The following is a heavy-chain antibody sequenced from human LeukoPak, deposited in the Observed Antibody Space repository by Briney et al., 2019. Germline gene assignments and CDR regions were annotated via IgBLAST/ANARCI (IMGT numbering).Heavy chain of an antibody. CDR2: MNPNSGNT. CDR1: GYTFTTYD. V-gene: IGHV1-8*01. CDR3: ARGRGSGHKENWFDP. Sequence: ASVKVSCKASGYTFTTYDINWVRQAAGQGLEWMGWMNPNSGNTGYAQKFQGRVTMTRNTSISTAYMELSSLRSEDTAVYYCARGRGSGHKENWFDPWGQGTLVTVSS. J-gene: IGHJ5*02. D-gene: IGHD6-19*01.